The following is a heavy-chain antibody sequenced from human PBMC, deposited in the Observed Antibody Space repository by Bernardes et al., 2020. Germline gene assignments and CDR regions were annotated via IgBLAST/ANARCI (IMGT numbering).Heavy chain of an antibody. J-gene: IGHJ5*02. CDR2: ISALGDT. CDR3: ARGAGVGFDP. CDR1: GFIFSRFD. Sequence: GGSLRLSCAASGFIFSRFDMHWVRQPTGKGLEWVSAISALGDTFYAGSVKGRFTVSRENPENSFYLQMTSLTAGDTAVYYCARGAGVGFDPWGQGTLVTVSS. D-gene: IGHD2-15*01. V-gene: IGHV3-13*01.